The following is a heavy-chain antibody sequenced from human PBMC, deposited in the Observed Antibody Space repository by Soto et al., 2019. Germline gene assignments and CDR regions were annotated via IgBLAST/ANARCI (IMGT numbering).Heavy chain of an antibody. CDR3: ARAYGSGSYYYYGMDV. CDR2: INHSGRT. D-gene: IGHD3-10*01. V-gene: IGHV4-34*01. Sequence: QVQLQQWGAGLLKPSETLSLTCAVYGGSFSGYYWSWIRQPPGKGLEWIGEINHSGRTNYNPSLKSRVTISVDTSKNQFSLKLSSVTAADTAVYYCARAYGSGSYYYYGMDVWGQGTTVTVSS. CDR1: GGSFSGYY. J-gene: IGHJ6*02.